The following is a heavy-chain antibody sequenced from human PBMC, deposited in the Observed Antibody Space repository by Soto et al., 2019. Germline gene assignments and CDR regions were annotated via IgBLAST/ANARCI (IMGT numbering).Heavy chain of an antibody. Sequence: SETLSLTCAVSGGSISGSYYYWGWLRQSPGKGPEWIGSVFYTGFTSHNPSLESRVSVSVDTSKNQFSLKVSGVSAADTAVYYCATEALSLITVVVPTFGYWGQGMLVTVSS. V-gene: IGHV4-39*01. CDR1: GGSISGSYYY. CDR3: ATEALSLITVVVPTFGY. D-gene: IGHD4-4*01. J-gene: IGHJ1*01. CDR2: VFYTGFT.